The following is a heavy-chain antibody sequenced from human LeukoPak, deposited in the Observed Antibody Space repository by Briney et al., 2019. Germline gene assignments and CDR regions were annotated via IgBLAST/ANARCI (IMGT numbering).Heavy chain of an antibody. D-gene: IGHD6-13*01. V-gene: IGHV1-46*01. CDR1: GYTFTSYY. CDR3: AREGSSHDAFDI. J-gene: IGHJ3*02. Sequence: ASVKVSCKASGYTFTSYYMHWVRQAPGQGLEWMGIINPSGGSTSYAQKFQGRVTMTRDMSTSTAYMELSSLRSEDTAVYYCAREGSSHDAFDIWGQGTMVTVSS. CDR2: INPSGGST.